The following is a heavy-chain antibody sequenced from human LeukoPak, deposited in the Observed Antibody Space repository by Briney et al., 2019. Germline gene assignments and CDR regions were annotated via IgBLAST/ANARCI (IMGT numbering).Heavy chain of an antibody. D-gene: IGHD6-13*01. CDR2: MNPNSGNT. CDR1: GYTFTTYG. CDR3: ATYSSSWYRGAFDI. V-gene: IGHV1-8*03. Sequence: ASVKVSCKASGYTFTTYGISWVRQAPGQGLEWMGWMNPNSGNTGYAQKFQGRVTITGNTSISTAYMELSSLRSEDTAVYYCATYSSSWYRGAFDIWGQGTMVTVSS. J-gene: IGHJ3*02.